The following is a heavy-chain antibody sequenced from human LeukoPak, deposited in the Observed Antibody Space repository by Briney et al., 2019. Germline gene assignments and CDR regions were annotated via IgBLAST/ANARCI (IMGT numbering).Heavy chain of an antibody. D-gene: IGHD5-24*01. Sequence: SETLSLTCTVSGYSINSGYYWGWIRQPPGEGLEWIGTIYHSGSTYYNPSLKCRVTISLATSKSQFSLKLSSVTAADTAVYYCARVGDGYNLFDYWGQGTLVTVSS. J-gene: IGHJ4*02. CDR1: GYSINSGYY. CDR3: ARVGDGYNLFDY. CDR2: IYHSGST. V-gene: IGHV4-38-2*02.